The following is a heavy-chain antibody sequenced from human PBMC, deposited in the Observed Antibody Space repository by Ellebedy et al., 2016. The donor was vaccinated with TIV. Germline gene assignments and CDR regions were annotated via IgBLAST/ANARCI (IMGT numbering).Heavy chain of an antibody. D-gene: IGHD3-16*01. V-gene: IGHV3-23*01. CDR2: ISGSGGDA. Sequence: GESLKISCAGSGSSFSNYAMGWVRQAPGKGLEWVAGISGSGGDAFYADSVKGRFTISRDNSKNTLNLQMNSLRVEDTAVYYCVKDTLGKLLAQHFQHWGQGALVTVSS. CDR1: GSSFSNYA. CDR3: VKDTLGKLLAQHFQH. J-gene: IGHJ1*01.